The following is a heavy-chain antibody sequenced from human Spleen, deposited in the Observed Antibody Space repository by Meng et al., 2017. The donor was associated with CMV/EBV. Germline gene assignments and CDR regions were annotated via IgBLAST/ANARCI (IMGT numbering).Heavy chain of an antibody. Sequence: SETLSLTCTVSGGSISSSSYYWGWIRQPPGKGLEWIGTVYYSGRTYYNPSLKSRVTVSVDTSKNQFSLKLSSVTAADTAVYYCARERRIWFGEIGVRSAAGMDVWGQGTTVTVSS. V-gene: IGHV4-39*07. CDR3: ARERRIWFGEIGVRSAAGMDV. CDR1: GGSISSSSYY. CDR2: VYYSGRT. D-gene: IGHD3-10*01. J-gene: IGHJ6*02.